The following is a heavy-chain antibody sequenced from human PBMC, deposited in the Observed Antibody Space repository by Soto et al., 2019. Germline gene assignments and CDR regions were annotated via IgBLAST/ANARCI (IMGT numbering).Heavy chain of an antibody. CDR1: GFTFSSYA. V-gene: IGHV3-23*01. CDR2: ISGSGGST. D-gene: IGHD3-3*01. Sequence: EVQLLESGGGLVQPGGSLRLSCAASGFTFSSYAMSWVRQAPGKGLEWVSAISGSGGSTYYADSVKGRFTISRDNSKNTLYLQMNSLRAEDTAVYYCAKGSGYDFWSGHRTYYYYYYMDVWGKGTTVTVSS. J-gene: IGHJ6*03. CDR3: AKGSGYDFWSGHRTYYYYYYMDV.